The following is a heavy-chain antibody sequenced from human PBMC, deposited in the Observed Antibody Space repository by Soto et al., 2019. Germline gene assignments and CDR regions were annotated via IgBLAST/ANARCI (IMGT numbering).Heavy chain of an antibody. CDR3: AKGSQMAAVLDN. V-gene: IGHV3-30*18. Sequence: QVQLVESGGGVVQPGRSLRLSCAASGFTFSTYGMHWVRQAPGKGLEWLAVISYDEKTKYYADSVKARFTISRDNSKNTLFLQMNRLRSEDTAVYYCAKGSQMAAVLDNRGQGTLVTVSS. J-gene: IGHJ4*02. D-gene: IGHD6-25*01. CDR2: ISYDEKTK. CDR1: GFTFSTYG.